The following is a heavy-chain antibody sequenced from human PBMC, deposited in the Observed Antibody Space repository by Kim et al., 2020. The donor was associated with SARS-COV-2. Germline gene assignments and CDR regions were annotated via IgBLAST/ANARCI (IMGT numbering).Heavy chain of an antibody. J-gene: IGHJ4*02. V-gene: IGHV3-23*03. Sequence: GGSLRLSCAASGFTFSSYAMNWVRQAPGKGLEWVSGIYSYGSRTYYADSVKGRFTISRDNSKNTLYLQMNSLRAEDTDIYYCAKDWATDMVTYFAYWGPGALVSVSS. CDR1: GFTFSSYA. D-gene: IGHD5-18*01. CDR3: AKDWATDMVTYFAY. CDR2: IYSYGSRT.